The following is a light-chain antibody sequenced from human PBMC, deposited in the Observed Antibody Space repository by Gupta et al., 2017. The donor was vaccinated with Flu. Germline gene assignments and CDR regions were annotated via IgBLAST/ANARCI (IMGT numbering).Light chain of an antibody. Sequence: DIQMTQSPSSLSASVGDRVIITCRASQSITTYLNWYQQKLGKAPKLLIYGASSLQSGVSSRFSGSGSGTDFALTISSRQPEDFATYYCQQSYSTPQLTFGGGTKVEIK. J-gene: IGKJ4*01. V-gene: IGKV1-39*01. CDR2: GAS. CDR3: QQSYSTPQLT. CDR1: QSITTY.